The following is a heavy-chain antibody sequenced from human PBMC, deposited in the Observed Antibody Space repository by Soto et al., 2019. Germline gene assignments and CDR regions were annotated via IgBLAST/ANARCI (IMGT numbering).Heavy chain of an antibody. J-gene: IGHJ6*02. CDR2: IYYSGST. V-gene: IGHV4-30-4*01. CDR1: GGSISSGDYY. CDR3: ARDSPYCSGGSCYHYYYYYGMDV. Sequence: SETLSLTCTVSGGSISSGDYYWSWIRQPPGKGLEWIGYIYYSGSTYYNPSLKSRVTISVDTSKNQFSLKLSSVTAADTAVYYCARDSPYCSGGSCYHYYYYYGMDVWGQGTTVTVSS. D-gene: IGHD2-15*01.